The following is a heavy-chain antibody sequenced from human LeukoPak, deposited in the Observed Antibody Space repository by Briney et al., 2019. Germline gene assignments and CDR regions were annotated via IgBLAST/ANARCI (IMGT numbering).Heavy chain of an antibody. CDR3: TREDDSSGYRPFDI. D-gene: IGHD3-22*01. J-gene: IGHJ3*02. CDR1: GYTFTGYY. CDR2: INPNSGGT. V-gene: IGHV1-2*04. Sequence: ASVKVSCKASGYTFTGYYMHWVRQAPGQGREWMGWINPNSGGTNYAQKFQGWVTMTRDTSISTAYMDLSSLRSDDTAVYYCTREDDSSGYRPFDIWGQGTMVTVSS.